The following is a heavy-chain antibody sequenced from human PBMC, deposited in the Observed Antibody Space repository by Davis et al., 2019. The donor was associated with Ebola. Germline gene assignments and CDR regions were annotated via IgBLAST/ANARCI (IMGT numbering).Heavy chain of an antibody. Sequence: SVKVSCKASGFTFSSSALQWVRQARGQRLEWIGWIVVGSGKTNYAQKFQERVTFTRDMSTNMAYMELSSLGSEDTAIYYCAAHIGVADPWGYYYGMDVWGQGTTVTVSS. CDR1: GFTFSSSA. V-gene: IGHV1-58*01. D-gene: IGHD2-21*01. CDR3: AAHIGVADPWGYYYGMDV. J-gene: IGHJ6*02. CDR2: IVVGSGKT.